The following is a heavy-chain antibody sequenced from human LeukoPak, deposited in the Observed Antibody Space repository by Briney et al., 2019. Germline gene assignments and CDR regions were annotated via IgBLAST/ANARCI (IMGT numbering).Heavy chain of an antibody. CDR3: ARANYYDSSGYLL. CDR2: INHSGST. CDR1: GRSFSGYY. D-gene: IGHD3-22*01. V-gene: IGHV4-34*01. J-gene: IGHJ4*02. Sequence: SATLSLAWAVYGRSFSGYYWSWIRQPPRKGREWIGEINHSGSTNYNPSLKSGVTISVDTSKNQFSLKLSSVTAADTAVYYCARANYYDSSGYLLWGQGTRVTVSS.